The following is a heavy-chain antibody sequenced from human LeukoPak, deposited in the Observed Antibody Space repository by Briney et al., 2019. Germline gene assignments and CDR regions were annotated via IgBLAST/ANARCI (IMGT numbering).Heavy chain of an antibody. CDR1: GFSLSTSGVG. V-gene: IGHV2-5*01. CDR3: AHIMDDCSSTSCWAYSTYNY. CDR2: IYWNDDE. D-gene: IGHD2-2*01. J-gene: IGHJ4*02. Sequence: SGPTLVKPTQTLTLTCTFSGFSLSTSGVGVGWIRQPPGKALEWLALIYWNDDERYSPSLKNRLTITKDTSKNQVVLTMTNMDPVDTATYYCAHIMDDCSSTSCWAYSTYNYWGQGTLVTVSS.